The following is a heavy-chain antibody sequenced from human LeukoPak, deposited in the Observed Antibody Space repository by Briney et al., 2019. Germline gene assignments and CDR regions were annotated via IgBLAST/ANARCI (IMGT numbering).Heavy chain of an antibody. V-gene: IGHV3-48*01. CDR2: IGGSGSFI. Sequence: PGGSLRLSCTASGFTFSTYSIKWVRQAPGKGLEWVSHIGGSGSFIYYADSVKGRFTISRDNAKNSVYLQMNSLRAEDTAVYYCARDSVVRVGVIFFDYWGQGTLVTVSS. CDR1: GFTFSTYS. D-gene: IGHD3-10*01. J-gene: IGHJ4*02. CDR3: ARDSVVRVGVIFFDY.